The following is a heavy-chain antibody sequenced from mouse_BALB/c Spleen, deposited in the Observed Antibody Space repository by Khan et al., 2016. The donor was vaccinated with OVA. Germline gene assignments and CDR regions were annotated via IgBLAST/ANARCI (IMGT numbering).Heavy chain of an antibody. CDR3: ARPPITTVVATSYWFFDV. V-gene: IGHV5-9-3*01. Sequence: EVELVESGGGLVQPGGSLKLSCAASGFTFSSYAMYWVRQTPEKRLEWVATISSGDNNTYYPDTVKGRFTISRDNAKNTLYLQMSSRRSEDTAMYYCARPPITTVVATSYWFFDVWGAGTTVTVSS. D-gene: IGHD1-1*01. CDR1: GFTFSSYA. J-gene: IGHJ1*01. CDR2: ISSGDNNT.